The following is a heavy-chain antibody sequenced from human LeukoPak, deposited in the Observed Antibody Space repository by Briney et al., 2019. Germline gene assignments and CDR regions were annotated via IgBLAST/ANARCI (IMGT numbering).Heavy chain of an antibody. D-gene: IGHD2-2*01. J-gene: IGHJ4*02. V-gene: IGHV3-21*01. CDR1: GFTFSSYS. Sequence: GGSLRLSCAASGFTFSSYSMTWVRQAPGKGLEWVSSISSSSSYIYYADSVKGRFTISRDNAKNSLYLQMNSLRAEYTAVYYCARDCSSTSCYLYWGQGTLVTVSS. CDR2: ISSSSSYI. CDR3: ARDCSSTSCYLY.